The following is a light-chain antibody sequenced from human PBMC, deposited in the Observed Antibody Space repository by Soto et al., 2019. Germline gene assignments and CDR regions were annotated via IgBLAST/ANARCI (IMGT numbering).Light chain of an antibody. Sequence: QSALTQPASVSGSPGQSITISCTGTSSDVGSYDLVSWYQQHPGKAPKVMIYEGSKRPSGVSNRFSASKSGNTASLTIFGVPAEDEADYYCCAYAGSSTFVFGGGTKLTVL. CDR3: CAYAGSSTFV. V-gene: IGLV2-23*01. CDR2: EGS. J-gene: IGLJ3*02. CDR1: SSDVGSYDL.